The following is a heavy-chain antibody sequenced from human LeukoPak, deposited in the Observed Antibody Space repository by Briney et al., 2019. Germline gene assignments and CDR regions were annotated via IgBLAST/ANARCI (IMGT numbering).Heavy chain of an antibody. J-gene: IGHJ4*02. CDR1: GGSFSGYY. CDR3: ARGRRLGTIDY. D-gene: IGHD1-1*01. Sequence: PSETLSLTCAVYGGSFSGYYWSWIRQPPGKGLEWIGEINHSGSTNYNPSLKGRVTISVDTSKNQFSLKLSSVTAADTAVYYCARGRRLGTIDYWGQGTLVTVSS. CDR2: INHSGST. V-gene: IGHV4-34*01.